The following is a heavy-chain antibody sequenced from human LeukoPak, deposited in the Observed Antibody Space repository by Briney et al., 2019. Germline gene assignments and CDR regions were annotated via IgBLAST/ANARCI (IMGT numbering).Heavy chain of an antibody. CDR3: ARESMLNYYDSSGYYYSFDY. D-gene: IGHD3-22*01. CDR1: GGSISSGDYY. J-gene: IGHJ4*02. CDR2: IYYSGST. Sequence: SETLSLTCTVPGGSISSGDYYWSWIRQPPGKGLEWIGYIYYSGSTYYNPSLKSRVTISVDTSKNQFSLKLSSVTAADTAVYYCARESMLNYYDSSGYYYSFDYWGQGTLVTVSS. V-gene: IGHV4-30-4*08.